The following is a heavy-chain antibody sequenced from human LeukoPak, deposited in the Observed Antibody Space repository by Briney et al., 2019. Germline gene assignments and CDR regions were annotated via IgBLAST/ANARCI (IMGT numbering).Heavy chain of an antibody. CDR3: ARGGRSFGSTYYYFDY. V-gene: IGHV1-69*04. CDR2: FTPVLDMA. D-gene: IGHD2-15*01. CDR1: GGTFRSYS. J-gene: IGHJ4*02. Sequence: SVKVSCKASGGTFRSYSISWVRQAPGQGLEWMGRFTPVLDMARYAQKFQGRVTLTADESTSTAYMEVSSLRSEDTAVYYCARGGRSFGSTYYYFDYWGQGTLVTVSS.